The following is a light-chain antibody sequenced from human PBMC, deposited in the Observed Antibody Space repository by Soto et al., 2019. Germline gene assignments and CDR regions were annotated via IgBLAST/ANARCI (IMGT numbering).Light chain of an antibody. CDR1: QTGSSNY. CDR3: QQHSHWPPWT. CDR2: GTS. Sequence: SVLTQSPGTVSLSPGERATLSFRASQTGSSNYLAWYQQKPGQAPRLLIYGTSTRATGVPDRFSGSGSGTDFTLTISSLEPEDFAVYYCQQHSHWPPWTFGQGTKVDI. J-gene: IGKJ1*01. V-gene: IGKV3D-20*02.